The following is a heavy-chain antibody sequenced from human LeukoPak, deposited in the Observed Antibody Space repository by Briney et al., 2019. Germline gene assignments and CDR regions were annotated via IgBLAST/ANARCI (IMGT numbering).Heavy chain of an antibody. CDR2: VSVSGGST. V-gene: IGHV3-23*01. Sequence: GGSLRLSCAASGFTFSTYGMSWVRQAPGKGLEWVSAVSVSGGSTYYADSVKGRFTISRDNAKNTLYLQMNSLRAEDTAVYYCAKAGSIRFDYWGQGTVVTVSS. D-gene: IGHD1-26*01. CDR3: AKAGSIRFDY. J-gene: IGHJ4*02. CDR1: GFTFSTYG.